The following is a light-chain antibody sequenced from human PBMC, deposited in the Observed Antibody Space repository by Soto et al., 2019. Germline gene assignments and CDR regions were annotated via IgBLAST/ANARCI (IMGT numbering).Light chain of an antibody. CDR1: QSVSSSY. V-gene: IGKV3-20*01. CDR3: QQYGSSPMWT. Sequence: EIVLTQSPGTLSLPPGERATLSCRASQSVSSSYLAWYQQKPGQAPRLLIYGASSRATGIPDRFSGSGSGTDFTLTISRLEPEDFAVYYCQQYGSSPMWTFGQGTKVDIK. CDR2: GAS. J-gene: IGKJ1*01.